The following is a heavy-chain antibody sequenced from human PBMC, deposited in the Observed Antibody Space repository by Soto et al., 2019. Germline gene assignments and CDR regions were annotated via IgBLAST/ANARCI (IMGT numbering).Heavy chain of an antibody. D-gene: IGHD3-10*01. CDR2: INWNGGST. Sequence: GGSLGLACAVAGFTFDVYGMSWVRQAPGKGLEWVSGINWNGGSTGYADSVKGRFTISRDNAKNSLYLQMNSLRAEDTALYYCARAPGSGSLYGMDVWGQGTTVTVSS. J-gene: IGHJ6*02. CDR1: GFTFDVYG. V-gene: IGHV3-20*04. CDR3: ARAPGSGSLYGMDV.